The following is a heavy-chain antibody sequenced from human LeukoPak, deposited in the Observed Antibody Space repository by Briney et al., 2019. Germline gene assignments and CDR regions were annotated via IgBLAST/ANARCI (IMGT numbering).Heavy chain of an antibody. CDR2: IYYSGST. CDR1: GGSIISHY. Sequence: SETLSLTCTVSGGSIISHYWSWIRQPPGKGLEWIGYIYYSGSTNYNPSLKSRVTISVDTSKNQFSLKLSSVTAADTAVYYCAKEIRKRGVVDYWGQGTLVTVSS. D-gene: IGHD3-16*01. CDR3: AKEIRKRGVVDY. J-gene: IGHJ4*02. V-gene: IGHV4-59*11.